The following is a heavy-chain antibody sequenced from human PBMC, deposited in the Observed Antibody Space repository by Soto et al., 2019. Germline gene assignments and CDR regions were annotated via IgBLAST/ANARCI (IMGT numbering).Heavy chain of an antibody. CDR2: INAGNGNK. CDR3: ARGGPPIDY. Sequence: QVQLVQSGAEEKKPGASVKVSCKASGYTFTSYAMHWVRQAPGQRLEWMGWINAGNGNKKHSQKFQGRVTITRDTSASTAYMELSSLTSEDTAVYFCARGGPPIDYWGQGTLVTVSS. D-gene: IGHD3-10*01. CDR1: GYTFTSYA. V-gene: IGHV1-3*05. J-gene: IGHJ4*02.